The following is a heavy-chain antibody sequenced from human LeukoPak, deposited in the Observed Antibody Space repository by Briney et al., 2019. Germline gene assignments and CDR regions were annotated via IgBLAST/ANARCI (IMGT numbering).Heavy chain of an antibody. Sequence: SVKVSCKASGGTLSSYAISWVRQAPGQGLEWMGRIIPILGIANYAQKFQGRVTITADKSTSTAYMELSSLRSEDTAVYYCARDDGGRDGYPYFDYWGQGTLDTVSS. V-gene: IGHV1-69*04. CDR3: ARDDGGRDGYPYFDY. J-gene: IGHJ4*02. CDR1: GGTLSSYA. CDR2: IIPILGIA. D-gene: IGHD5-12*01.